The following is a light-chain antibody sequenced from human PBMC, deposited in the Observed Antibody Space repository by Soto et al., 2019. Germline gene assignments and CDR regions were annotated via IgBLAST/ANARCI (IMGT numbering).Light chain of an antibody. V-gene: IGLV1-51*01. CDR3: GTWDSSLSAVV. CDR1: SSNIGNNY. CDR2: DNN. Sequence: QSVLTQPPSVSAAPGQKVTISCSGSSSNIGNNYVSWYQQLPGTAPKLLIYDNNKRPSGIPDRFSGSKSGTSATLGITGHQHGDEADYYCGTWDSSLSAVVFGGGTQLTVL. J-gene: IGLJ2*01.